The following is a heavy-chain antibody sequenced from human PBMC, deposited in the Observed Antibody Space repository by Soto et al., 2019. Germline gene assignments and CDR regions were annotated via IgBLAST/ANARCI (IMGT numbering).Heavy chain of an antibody. V-gene: IGHV3-49*04. J-gene: IGHJ6*01. Sequence: PGGSLRLSCKACGLSFRNYEIIWVRQAPGKGLQWVGFMRANPFGGTTESATFVICRFTISRYDSKTVAYLQMNSLETEDTAVYYCTREGAYTSPPYYYFYAMDVWGQGTRVTVSS. CDR1: GLSFRNYE. D-gene: IGHD2-2*01. CDR3: TREGAYTSPPYYYFYAMDV. CDR2: MRANPFGGTT.